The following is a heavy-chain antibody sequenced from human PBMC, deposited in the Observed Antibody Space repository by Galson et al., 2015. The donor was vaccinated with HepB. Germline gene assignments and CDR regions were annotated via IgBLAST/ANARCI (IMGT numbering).Heavy chain of an antibody. CDR2: FDPEDGET. Sequence: SVKVSCKVSGYTLTELSMHWVRQAPGKGLEWMGGFDPEDGETIYAQKFQGRVTMTEDTSTDTAYMELSSLRSEDTAVYYCATEFGKDDAFDIWGQGTMVTVSS. D-gene: IGHD3-10*01. CDR3: ATEFGKDDAFDI. V-gene: IGHV1-24*01. CDR1: GYTLTELS. J-gene: IGHJ3*02.